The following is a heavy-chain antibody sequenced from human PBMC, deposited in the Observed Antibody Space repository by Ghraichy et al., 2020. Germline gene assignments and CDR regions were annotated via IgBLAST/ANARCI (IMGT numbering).Heavy chain of an antibody. V-gene: IGHV3-23*01. J-gene: IGHJ3*02. D-gene: IGHD3-22*01. CDR2: FGGRGGGDYT. CDR1: GFTFSNYA. CDR3: AKDEDYSASVDYYDALDI. Sequence: GGSLRLSCAATGFTFSNYALVWVRQAPGQGLEWVSGFGGRGGGDYTYYSDSVRGRFIISRDDSKSMLYLHMNSLRAEDTALYYCAKDEDYSASVDYYDALDIWGRGTMVTVSS.